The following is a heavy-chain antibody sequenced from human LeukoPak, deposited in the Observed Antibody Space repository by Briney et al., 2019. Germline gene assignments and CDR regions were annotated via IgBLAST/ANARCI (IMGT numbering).Heavy chain of an antibody. CDR3: ARENWGSSFDY. D-gene: IGHD7-27*01. CDR1: GFTFSSDW. J-gene: IGHJ4*02. V-gene: IGHV3-74*01. CDR2: INSDGSST. Sequence: GGSLRLSCAASGFTFSSDWMHWVRQAPGKGLVWVSRINSDGSSTRYADSVKGRFTISRDNAKNTLYLQMNSLRAEDTAVYYCARENWGSSFDYWGQGTLVTVLS.